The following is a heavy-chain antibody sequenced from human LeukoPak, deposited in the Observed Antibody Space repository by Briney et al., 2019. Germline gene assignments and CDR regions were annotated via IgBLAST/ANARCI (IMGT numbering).Heavy chain of an antibody. D-gene: IGHD2-2*01. CDR1: GYTFSTYD. J-gene: IGHJ4*02. CDR2: MNPNSGNT. CDR3: ARAIRYQLLSDY. Sequence: GASVKVSCKTSGYTFSTYDINWVRQAAGQGLEWMGWMNPNSGNTGFAQKFQGRATITRDTSITTAYLELSSLRSEDTAVYYCARAIRYQLLSDYWGQGTLVTVSS. V-gene: IGHV1-8*03.